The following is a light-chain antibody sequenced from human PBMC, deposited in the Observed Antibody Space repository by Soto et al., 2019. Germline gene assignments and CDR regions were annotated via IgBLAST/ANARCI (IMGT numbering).Light chain of an antibody. CDR3: SSYTTSNTRQIV. Sequence: SAVTQQPSLSGSTVPSLTISCTGISRDVGGYNYVSWYQQHPDKAPKFMIYDVSNRPSGVSNRFSGSKSGNTASLTISGLQAEDEADYYCSSYTTSNTRQIVFGTGT. CDR2: DVS. J-gene: IGLJ1*01. CDR1: SRDVGGYNY. V-gene: IGLV2-14*01.